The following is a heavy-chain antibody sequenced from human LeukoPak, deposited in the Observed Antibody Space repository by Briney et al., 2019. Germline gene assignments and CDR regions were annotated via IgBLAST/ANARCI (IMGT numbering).Heavy chain of an antibody. J-gene: IGHJ6*02. V-gene: IGHV4-39*01. CDR3: ARQVTTAYYYYYGMDV. Sequence: SETLPLTCTVSGGSISSSSYYWGWIRQPPGKGLEWIGSIYYSGSTYYNPSLKSRVTISVDTSKNQFSLKLSSVTAADTAVYYCARQVTTAYYYYYGMDVWGQGTTVTVSS. D-gene: IGHD4-17*01. CDR1: GGSISSSSYY. CDR2: IYYSGST.